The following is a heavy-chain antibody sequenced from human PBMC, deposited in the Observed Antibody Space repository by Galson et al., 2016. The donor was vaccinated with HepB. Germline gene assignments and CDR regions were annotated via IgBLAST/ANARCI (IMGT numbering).Heavy chain of an antibody. CDR2: IYYSGSI. CDR1: GGSISTYY. J-gene: IGHJ6*02. V-gene: IGHV4-59*08. CDR3: ARQAYRANFSGGYYYYYGLDV. Sequence: SETLSLTCNVSGGSISTYYWTWIRQLPGKGLEWIGYIYYSGSINYNPSLKSRVTISLDTSKTQFSLNLSFVTAADTAVYYCARQAYRANFSGGYYYYYGLDVWGQGTTVTVSS. D-gene: IGHD1-26*01.